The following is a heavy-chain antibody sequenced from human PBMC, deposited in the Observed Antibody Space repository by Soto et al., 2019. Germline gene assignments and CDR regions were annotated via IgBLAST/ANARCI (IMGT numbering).Heavy chain of an antibody. J-gene: IGHJ4*02. Sequence: QVQLVESGGGVVQPGRSLRLSCAASGFTFSSYAVHWVRQAPGKGLEWVAVISYDGSNKYYADSVKGRFTISRDNSKNTLYLQMNSLRAEDTAVYYCARVPTTVVTPFYFDYWGQGTLVTVSS. CDR2: ISYDGSNK. V-gene: IGHV3-30-3*01. CDR1: GFTFSSYA. CDR3: ARVPTTVVTPFYFDY. D-gene: IGHD4-17*01.